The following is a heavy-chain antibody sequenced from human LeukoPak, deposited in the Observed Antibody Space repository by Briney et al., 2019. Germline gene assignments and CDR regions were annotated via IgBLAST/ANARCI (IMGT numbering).Heavy chain of an antibody. V-gene: IGHV3-23*01. Sequence: GGSLRLSCAASGFTFSSYWMSWVRRAPGKGLEWVSAITGSGDNTYYADSVKGRFTISRDNAKNKLYLQMNSLRVEDTAVYYCARLSYGDFTLDYWGQGTLVTVSS. CDR2: ITGSGDNT. J-gene: IGHJ4*02. CDR1: GFTFSSYW. D-gene: IGHD4-17*01. CDR3: ARLSYGDFTLDY.